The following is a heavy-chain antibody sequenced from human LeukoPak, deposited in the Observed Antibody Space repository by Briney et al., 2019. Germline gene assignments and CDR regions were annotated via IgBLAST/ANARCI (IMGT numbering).Heavy chain of an antibody. Sequence: GGSLRLSCAGPGFSLSSYDMGWVRQAPGKGLEWVAVVSASGYYTEYADSVKGRFTISRDTSQNTLILEMDSLRAEDTAVYYCAKKPVTIKYPFDNWGLGTLVTVSS. CDR1: GFSLSSYD. V-gene: IGHV3-23*01. CDR3: AKKPVTIKYPFDN. J-gene: IGHJ4*02. D-gene: IGHD5-24*01. CDR2: VSASGYYT.